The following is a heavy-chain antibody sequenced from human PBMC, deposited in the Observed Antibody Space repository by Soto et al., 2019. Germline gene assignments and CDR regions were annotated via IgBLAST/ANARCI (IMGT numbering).Heavy chain of an antibody. D-gene: IGHD3-22*01. CDR1: GGSISSYY. CDR3: ARMNYYDTSGYPFDY. CDR2: IYFRGTT. V-gene: IGHV4-59*01. Sequence: SETLSLTCTVSGGSISSYYWSWIRQPPGKGLEWIGYIYFRGTTNYNPSLKSRVTMSADTSKNQFSLELNSVTAADTAVYYCARMNYYDTSGYPFDYWGQGMMVTSPQ. J-gene: IGHJ4*02.